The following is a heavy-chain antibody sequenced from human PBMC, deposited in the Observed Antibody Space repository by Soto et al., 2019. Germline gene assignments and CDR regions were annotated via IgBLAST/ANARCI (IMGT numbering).Heavy chain of an antibody. CDR3: ARGGLGRQLGGYYYYYGMDV. Sequence: ASVKVSCKASGYTFTSCDINWVRQATGQGLEWMGWMNPNSGNTGYAQKFQGRVTMTRNTSISTAYMELSSLRSEDTAVYYCARGGLGRQLGGYYYYYGMDVWGQGTTVTVSS. D-gene: IGHD6-6*01. V-gene: IGHV1-8*01. J-gene: IGHJ6*02. CDR2: MNPNSGNT. CDR1: GYTFTSCD.